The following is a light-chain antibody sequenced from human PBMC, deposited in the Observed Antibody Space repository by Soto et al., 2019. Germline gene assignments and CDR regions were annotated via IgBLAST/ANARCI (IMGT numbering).Light chain of an antibody. V-gene: IGKV1-12*01. CDR3: QQASNFPLT. Sequence: IQMTQSPSSVSASVGDRVTITCRAGQDISSWLAWFQQRPGRAPNLLIYAASTLQSGVPSRFSGSGSGTVFTLTISSLQPEDFGTYYCQQASNFPLTFGGGTKVDIK. CDR1: QDISSW. J-gene: IGKJ4*01. CDR2: AAS.